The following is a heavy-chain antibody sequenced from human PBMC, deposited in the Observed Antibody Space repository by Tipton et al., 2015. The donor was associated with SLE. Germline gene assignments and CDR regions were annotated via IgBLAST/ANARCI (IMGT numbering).Heavy chain of an antibody. J-gene: IGHJ5*02. CDR2: ISSNGGST. Sequence: SLRLSCAASGFTFSGYGMHWVRQAPGKGLEYVSAISSNGGSTYYADSVKGRFTISRDNSKNTLYLQMSSLRAEDTAVYYCVKVSSSSWYKGWFDPWGQGTLVTVSS. CDR3: VKVSSSSWYKGWFDP. CDR1: GFTFSGYG. V-gene: IGHV3-64D*06. D-gene: IGHD6-13*01.